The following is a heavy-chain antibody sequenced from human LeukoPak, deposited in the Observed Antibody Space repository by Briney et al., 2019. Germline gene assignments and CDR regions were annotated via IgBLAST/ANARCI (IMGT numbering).Heavy chain of an antibody. CDR3: ARGYCSSTSCPYYFDY. J-gene: IGHJ4*02. CDR2: ISSNGGST. Sequence: PGGSLRLSCAASGFTFSSYAMHWVRQAPGKGLEYVSAISSNGGSTYYANSVKGRFTISRDNSKNTLYLQMGSLRAEDMAVYYCARGYCSSTSCPYYFDYWGQGTLVTVSS. D-gene: IGHD2-2*01. CDR1: GFTFSSYA. V-gene: IGHV3-64*01.